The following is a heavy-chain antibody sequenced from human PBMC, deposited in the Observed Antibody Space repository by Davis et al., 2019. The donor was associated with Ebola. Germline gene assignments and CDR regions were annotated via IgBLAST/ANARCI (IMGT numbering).Heavy chain of an antibody. CDR1: GFTFDDYA. CDR2: ISWNSGNI. J-gene: IGHJ3*02. CDR3: AKGRVEMATVTVDAFDI. Sequence: SPKISCAASGFTFDDYAMHWVRQAPGKGLQWVSGISWNSGNIAYADSVKGRFTISRDNANNSLYLQMNTLRAEDTALYYCAKGRVEMATVTVDAFDIWGQGTMVTVSS. V-gene: IGHV3-9*01. D-gene: IGHD5-24*01.